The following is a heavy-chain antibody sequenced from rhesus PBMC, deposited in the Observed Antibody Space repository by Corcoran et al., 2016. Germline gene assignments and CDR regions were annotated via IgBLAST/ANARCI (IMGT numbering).Heavy chain of an antibody. Sequence: QLQLQESGPGLVKPSETRSVTCAVSGGSISSSYWSWIRHAPGKGLECIGYIYGSGSSTNYNPPLKSRVTLSVGTSKNQLSLKLSSVTAADTAVYYCARDIAAAGTGFDYWGQGVLVTVSS. J-gene: IGHJ4*01. CDR1: GGSISSSY. CDR2: IYGSGSST. CDR3: ARDIAAAGTGFDY. D-gene: IGHD6-25*01. V-gene: IGHV4-169*02.